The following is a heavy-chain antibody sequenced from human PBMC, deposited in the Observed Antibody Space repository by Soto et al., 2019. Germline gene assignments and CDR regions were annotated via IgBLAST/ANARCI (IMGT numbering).Heavy chain of an antibody. V-gene: IGHV1-3*01. CDR3: AREAEGGYGDTRGMDV. CDR2: INAGNGNT. J-gene: IGHJ6*02. Sequence: GASVKVSCKASGYTFTSYAMHWVRQAPGQRLEWMGWINAGNGNTKYSQKFQGRVTITRDTSASTAYMELSSLRSEDTAVYYCAREAEGGYGDTRGMDVWGQGTTVTVS. D-gene: IGHD6-25*01. CDR1: GYTFTSYA.